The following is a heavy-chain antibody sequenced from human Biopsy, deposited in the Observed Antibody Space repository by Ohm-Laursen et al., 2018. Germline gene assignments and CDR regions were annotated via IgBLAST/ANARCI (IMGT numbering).Heavy chain of an antibody. CDR3: ARAYFYGLGTSNYFFDS. CDR1: GGSIRSPDHR. V-gene: IGHV4-39*01. Sequence: SETLSLTCTVSGGSIRSPDHRWNWVRRAPGKGLEWIGNIYYSWTTFYNPSLSRRVTMDHDTSSNQFSLKLKSVTSADTAVYFCARAYFYGLGTSNYFFDSWGQGALVTVSS. CDR2: IYYSWTT. J-gene: IGHJ4*02. D-gene: IGHD3-10*01.